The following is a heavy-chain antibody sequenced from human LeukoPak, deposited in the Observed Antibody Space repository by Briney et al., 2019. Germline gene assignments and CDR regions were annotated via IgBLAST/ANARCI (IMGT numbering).Heavy chain of an antibody. CDR2: IYRGGST. Sequence: GGSLRLSCAASGLTVSSNYMSWVRQAPGKGLEWVSVIYRGGSTYYADSVKGRFIISRDNSKNMLYLQMNSLRAEDTAVYYCARDGYDILTGFHKWYFDLWGRGTLVTVSS. J-gene: IGHJ2*01. CDR3: ARDGYDILTGFHKWYFDL. V-gene: IGHV3-53*01. CDR1: GLTVSSNY. D-gene: IGHD3-9*01.